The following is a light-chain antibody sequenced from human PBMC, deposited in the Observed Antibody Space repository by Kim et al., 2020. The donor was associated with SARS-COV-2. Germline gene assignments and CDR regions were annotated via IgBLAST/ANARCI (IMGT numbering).Light chain of an antibody. Sequence: ASVGNRVTITCRASQDISNSLAWYQQKPGKAPKLLLYAASRLESGVPSRFSGSGSGTDYTLTISSLQPEDFATYYCQHYYNTPWTFGQGTKVDIK. CDR2: AAS. CDR3: QHYYNTPWT. CDR1: QDISNS. V-gene: IGKV1-NL1*01. J-gene: IGKJ1*01.